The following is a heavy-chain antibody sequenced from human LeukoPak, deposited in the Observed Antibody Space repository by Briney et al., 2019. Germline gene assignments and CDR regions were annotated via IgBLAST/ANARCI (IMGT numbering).Heavy chain of an antibody. Sequence: PGGSLRLSCAASGSSFSTHWMHWVRQAPGKGLVYVAQINSDGSATAYADSVKGRFTISRDNAKNTLYLEMSSLRAEDTAVYYCGSLTVVARDHWGQGTLVTASS. V-gene: IGHV3-74*01. CDR2: INSDGSAT. CDR3: GSLTVVARDH. J-gene: IGHJ4*02. CDR1: GSSFSTHW. D-gene: IGHD3-22*01.